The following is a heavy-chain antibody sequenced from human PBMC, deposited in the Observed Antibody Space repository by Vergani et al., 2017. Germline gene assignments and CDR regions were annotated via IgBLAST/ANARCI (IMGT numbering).Heavy chain of an antibody. J-gene: IGHJ6*03. CDR3: ARSDSSQYYYYMDV. D-gene: IGHD4-11*01. V-gene: IGHV3-30-3*01. CDR1: RFTFSSYA. Sequence: QVQLVESGGGVVQPGRSLRLSCAASRFTFSSYAMHWVRQAPGKGLEWVAVISYDGSNKYYADSVKGRFTISRDNSKNTLYLQMNSLRAEDTAVYYCARSDSSQYYYYMDVWGKGTTVTVSS. CDR2: ISYDGSNK.